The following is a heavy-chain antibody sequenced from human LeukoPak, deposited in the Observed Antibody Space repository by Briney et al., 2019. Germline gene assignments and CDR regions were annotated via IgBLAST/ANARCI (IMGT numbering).Heavy chain of an antibody. Sequence: ASVKVSCKASGYTFTSYAMNWVRQAPGQGLEWMGWINTNTGNPTYAQGFTGRFVFSLDTSVSTAYLQISSLKAEDTAVYYCARAKRSYYDILTGYYSPPQNTNYFDYWGQGTLVTVSS. D-gene: IGHD3-9*01. CDR2: INTNTGNP. CDR1: GYTFTSYA. J-gene: IGHJ4*02. CDR3: ARAKRSYYDILTGYYSPPQNTNYFDY. V-gene: IGHV7-4-1*02.